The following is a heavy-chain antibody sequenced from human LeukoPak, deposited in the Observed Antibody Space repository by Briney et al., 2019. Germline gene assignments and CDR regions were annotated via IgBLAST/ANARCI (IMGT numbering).Heavy chain of an antibody. J-gene: IGHJ4*02. D-gene: IGHD6-19*01. CDR2: INSGGDDT. Sequence: GGSLRLSCAASGFTFSTYWMHWVRQGPGKGLVWVSLINSGGDDTRYADSVKGRFTISRDNAKNTLYLQMNSLRAEDTAVYYCARRIGYSSGHSAVYYFDYWGQGTLVTVSS. CDR1: GFTFSTYW. CDR3: ARRIGYSSGHSAVYYFDY. V-gene: IGHV3-74*01.